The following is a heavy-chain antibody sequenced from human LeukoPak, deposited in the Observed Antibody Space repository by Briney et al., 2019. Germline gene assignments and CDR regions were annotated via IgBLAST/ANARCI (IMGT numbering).Heavy chain of an antibody. CDR1: GASVGSAGYH. Sequence: PSQTLSLTCTVSGASVGSAGYHWSWIRQPPGGGLERIGYIYDISNINYNPSLKSLVTMSVDPYKNQFSLKLNSVTAADAAVYYCARTQSQSGSYRYYFGYWGQGTLVTVSS. J-gene: IGHJ4*02. CDR2: IYDISNI. CDR3: ARTQSQSGSYRYYFGY. V-gene: IGHV4-61*08. D-gene: IGHD1-26*01.